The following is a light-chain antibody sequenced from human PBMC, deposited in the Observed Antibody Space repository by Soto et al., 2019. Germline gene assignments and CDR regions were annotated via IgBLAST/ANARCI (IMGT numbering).Light chain of an antibody. J-gene: IGKJ4*01. CDR1: QGINSW. V-gene: IGKV1-12*01. CDR2: AAS. Sequence: DIQMTQSPSSVSASVGDRVTITCRASQGINSWLAWYQQKPGTAPKLLIYAASSLQSGVPSRFSGSGSGTDFTLTITSLQPEDFATYYCQQANTFPPTFGGGTKVEFK. CDR3: QQANTFPPT.